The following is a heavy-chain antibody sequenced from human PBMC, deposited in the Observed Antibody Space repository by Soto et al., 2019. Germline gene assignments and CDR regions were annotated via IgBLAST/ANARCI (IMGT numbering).Heavy chain of an antibody. CDR1: GYTFTSYG. D-gene: IGHD6-6*01. V-gene: IGHV1-18*01. CDR3: ARFLQPELSSSSVDY. CDR2: ISAYNGNT. Sequence: QVQLVQSGAEVKKPGASVKVSCKASGYTFTSYGISWVRQAPGQGLEWMGWISAYNGNTNYAQKLQGRDTMTTDTSTSTAYMELRSLRSDDTAVYYCARFLQPELSSSSVDYWGQGTLVTVSS. J-gene: IGHJ4*02.